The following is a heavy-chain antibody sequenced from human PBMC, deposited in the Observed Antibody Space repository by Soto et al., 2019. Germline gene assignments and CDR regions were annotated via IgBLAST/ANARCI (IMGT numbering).Heavy chain of an antibody. V-gene: IGHV3-23*01. CDR3: AKIPVRVVVAATPGGYFDY. CDR2: ISGSGGST. Sequence: GGSLRLSCAASGFTFSSYAMSWVRQAPGKGLEWVSAISGSGGSTYYADSVKGRFTISRDNSKNTLYLQMNSLRAEDTAVYYCAKIPVRVVVAATPGGYFDYWGQGTLVTVSS. J-gene: IGHJ4*02. CDR1: GFTFSSYA. D-gene: IGHD2-15*01.